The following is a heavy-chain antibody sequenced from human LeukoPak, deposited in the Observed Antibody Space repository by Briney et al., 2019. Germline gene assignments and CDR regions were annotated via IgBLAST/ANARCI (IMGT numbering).Heavy chain of an antibody. CDR2: IYSDDST. CDR3: ARVTWGSFDY. CDR1: GFSVSTNY. V-gene: IGHV3-66*01. Sequence: PGGSLRLSCAASGFSVSTNYMTWVRQAPGKGLQWVSVIYSDDSTYYADSVKGRFTISRDNSKNTLYLQMNSLRAEDTAVYYCARVTWGSFDYWGQGTLVTVSS. J-gene: IGHJ4*02. D-gene: IGHD3-16*01.